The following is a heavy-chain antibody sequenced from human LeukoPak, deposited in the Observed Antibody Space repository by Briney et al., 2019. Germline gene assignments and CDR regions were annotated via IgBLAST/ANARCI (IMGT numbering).Heavy chain of an antibody. CDR3: ARVVITETRYYYGMDV. CDR1: GGSFSGYY. Sequence: KPSETLSLTCAVYGGSFSGYYWSWIRQPPGKGLEWIGEINHSGSTNYNPSLKSRVTISVDTSKNQFSLKLSSVTAADTAVYYCARVVITETRYYYGMDVWGQGTTVTVSS. D-gene: IGHD3-22*01. V-gene: IGHV4-34*01. CDR2: INHSGST. J-gene: IGHJ6*02.